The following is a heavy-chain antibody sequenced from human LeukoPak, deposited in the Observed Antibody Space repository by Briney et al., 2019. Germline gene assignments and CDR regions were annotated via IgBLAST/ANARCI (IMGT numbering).Heavy chain of an antibody. CDR2: IYPGDSDK. CDR3: ARSPVSYYYDSSGYQANAFDI. Sequence: GESLKISCKGSGYRFTSYWIGWVRQMPGKGLEWMGIIYPGDSDKRYSPSFQGQVTISVDKSISTAYLQWSSLKASDTAMYYCARSPVSYYYDSSGYQANAFDIWGQGTMVTVSS. V-gene: IGHV5-51*01. J-gene: IGHJ3*02. CDR1: GYRFTSYW. D-gene: IGHD3-22*01.